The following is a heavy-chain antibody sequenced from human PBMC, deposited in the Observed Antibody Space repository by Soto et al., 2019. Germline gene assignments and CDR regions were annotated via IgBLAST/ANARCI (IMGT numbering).Heavy chain of an antibody. D-gene: IGHD6-13*01. CDR1: GGSISSSSYY. J-gene: IGHJ4*02. Sequence: SETLSLTCTVSGGSISSSSYYWGWIRQPPGKGLEWIGSIYYSGSTYYNPSLKSRVTISVDTSKNQFSLKLSSVTAADTAVYYCARDLRSGAAADGPLDYWGQGTLVTVSS. V-gene: IGHV4-39*02. CDR3: ARDLRSGAAADGPLDY. CDR2: IYYSGST.